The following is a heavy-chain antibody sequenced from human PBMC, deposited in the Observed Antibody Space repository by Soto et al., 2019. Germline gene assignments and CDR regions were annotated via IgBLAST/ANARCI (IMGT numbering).Heavy chain of an antibody. J-gene: IGHJ4*02. Sequence: GGSLRLSCAAPGFTFSSYAMNWVRQAPGKGLEWVSAISSGGGSPYYADSVKGRFTISRDNSKNTLYLQMNDLRAEDTAVYFCAKGDGRIVPRHFDYWGQGTLVTVSS. CDR1: GFTFSSYA. D-gene: IGHD6-6*01. V-gene: IGHV3-23*01. CDR3: AKGDGRIVPRHFDY. CDR2: ISSGGGSP.